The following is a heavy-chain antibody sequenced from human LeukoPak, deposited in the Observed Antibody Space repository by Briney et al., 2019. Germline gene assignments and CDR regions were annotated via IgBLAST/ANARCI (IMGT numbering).Heavy chain of an antibody. CDR2: ISAYNGNT. V-gene: IGHV1-18*04. Sequence: ASVKVSCKASGYTFTSYYMHWVRQAPRQGLEWMGWISAYNGNTSYAQKLQGRVTMTTDTSTSTAYMELRSLRSDDTAVYYCARDEGYVWGSYRPIDYWGQGTLVTVSS. J-gene: IGHJ4*02. CDR1: GYTFTSYY. D-gene: IGHD3-16*02. CDR3: ARDEGYVWGSYRPIDY.